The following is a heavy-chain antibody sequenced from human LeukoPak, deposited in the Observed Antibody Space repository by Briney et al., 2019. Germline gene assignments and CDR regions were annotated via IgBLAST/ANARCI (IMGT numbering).Heavy chain of an antibody. J-gene: IGHJ1*01. CDR1: GGSISSGGYY. V-gene: IGHV4-30-2*01. CDR2: IYHSGST. Sequence: SETLSLTCTVSGGSISSGGYYWSWIRQPPGKGLEWIGYIYHSGSTYYNPSLKSRVTISVDRSKNQFSLKLSSVTAADTAVYYCARAYFGVGSSLYFQHWGQGTLVTVSS. CDR3: ARAYFGVGSSLYFQH. D-gene: IGHD6-13*01.